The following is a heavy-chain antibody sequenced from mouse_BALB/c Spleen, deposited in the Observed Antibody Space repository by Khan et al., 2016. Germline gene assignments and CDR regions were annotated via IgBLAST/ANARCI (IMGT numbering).Heavy chain of an antibody. CDR1: GFAFSSYD. V-gene: IGHV5-12-1*01. D-gene: IGHD2-4*01. J-gene: IGHJ3*01. CDR2: ISSGGGST. Sequence: EVELVESGGGLVKPGGSLKLSCAASGFAFSSYDMSWVRQTPEKRLEWVAYISSGGGSTYYPDTVKGRFTISRDNAKNTLYLQMSSLKSEDTAMYYCARHGYYDYAWFAYWGQGTLVTVSA. CDR3: ARHGYYDYAWFAY.